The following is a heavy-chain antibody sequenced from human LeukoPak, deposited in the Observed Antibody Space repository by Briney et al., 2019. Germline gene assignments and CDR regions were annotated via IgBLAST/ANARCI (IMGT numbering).Heavy chain of an antibody. V-gene: IGHV4-30-2*01. CDR3: ARGGLDCSSTSCYSIWLDP. CDR2: IYHSGST. CDR1: GGSISSGGYS. J-gene: IGHJ5*02. Sequence: SETLSLTCAVSGGSISSGGYSWSWIRQPPGKGLEWIGYIYHSGSTYYNPSLKSRVTISVDRSKNQFSLKLSSVTAADTAVYYCARGGLDCSSTSCYSIWLDPWGQGTLVTVSS. D-gene: IGHD2-2*01.